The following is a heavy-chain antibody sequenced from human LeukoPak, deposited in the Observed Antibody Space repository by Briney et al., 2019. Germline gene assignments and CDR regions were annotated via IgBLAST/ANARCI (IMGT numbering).Heavy chain of an antibody. Sequence: GGSLILSCAASGLTFSSYGMHWVRQAPGKGLEWVAVISYDGTIRNYVDSVKGRFTISRDNSKNTLYLQMNSLTAEDTALYYCAKGGCSSTTCYLANPWGQGTLVTVSS. D-gene: IGHD2-2*01. CDR1: GLTFSSYG. J-gene: IGHJ5*02. CDR3: AKGGCSSTTCYLANP. CDR2: ISYDGTIR. V-gene: IGHV3-30*18.